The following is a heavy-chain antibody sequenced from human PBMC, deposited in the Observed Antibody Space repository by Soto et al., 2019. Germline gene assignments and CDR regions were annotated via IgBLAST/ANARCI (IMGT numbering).Heavy chain of an antibody. CDR1: GGSFSGYY. J-gene: IGHJ6*03. D-gene: IGHD6-13*01. V-gene: IGHV4-34*01. CDR3: ARSIAAAGDYYYYYMDS. CDR2: INHSGST. Sequence: SETLSLTCAVYGGSFSGYYWSWIRQPPGKGLEWIGEINHSGSTNYNPSLKSRVTISVDTSKNQFSLKLSSVTAADTAVYYCARSIAAAGDYYYYYMDSWGKGTTVSVSS.